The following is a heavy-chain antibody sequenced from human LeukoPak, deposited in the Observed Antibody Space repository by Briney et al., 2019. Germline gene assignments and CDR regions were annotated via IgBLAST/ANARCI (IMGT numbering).Heavy chain of an antibody. Sequence: PGGSLRLSCVVSGVNLSNYAMTWVRQAPGKGLGWVSYISERGGSTTYADSVKGRFTISRDTSLNTLYLQMNNLRAEDTAVYFCAKRGVVIRGILVIGYHQEAYHYDFWGQGVLVTVSS. J-gene: IGHJ4*02. CDR2: ISERGGST. D-gene: IGHD3-10*01. CDR1: GVNLSNYA. V-gene: IGHV3-23*01. CDR3: AKRGVVIRGILVIGYHQEAYHYDF.